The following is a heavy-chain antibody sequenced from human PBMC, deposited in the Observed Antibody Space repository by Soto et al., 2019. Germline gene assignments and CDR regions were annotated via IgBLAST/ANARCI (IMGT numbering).Heavy chain of an antibody. J-gene: IGHJ6*04. CDR1: GFTFSSYA. Sequence: GGSLRLSCAASGFTFSSYAMSWVRQAPGKGLEWVSAISGSGGSTYYADSVKGRFTISTDNSKNTLYLQMNSLRAEDTAVYYCAKGWRYCSSTSCYSDVWGKGTTVTVSS. D-gene: IGHD2-2*01. CDR3: AKGWRYCSSTSCYSDV. V-gene: IGHV3-23*01. CDR2: ISGSGGST.